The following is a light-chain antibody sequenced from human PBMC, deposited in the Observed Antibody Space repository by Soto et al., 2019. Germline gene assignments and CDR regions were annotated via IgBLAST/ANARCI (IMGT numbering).Light chain of an antibody. V-gene: IGKV1-6*01. CDR3: LHDYNYPRT. CDR1: QDIRSE. Sequence: AIQMTQSPSSLSASVGDRVTITCRASQDIRSELGWYQQKPGKAPNLLIYAASTLQSGVPSRFRGSGSGTDFTLTISSLQPEDFATYYCLHDYNYPRTFGQGTKVEIK. J-gene: IGKJ1*01. CDR2: AAS.